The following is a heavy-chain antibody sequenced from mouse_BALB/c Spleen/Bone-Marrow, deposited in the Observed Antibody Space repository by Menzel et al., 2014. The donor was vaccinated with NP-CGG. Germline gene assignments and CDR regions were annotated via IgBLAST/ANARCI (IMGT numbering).Heavy chain of an antibody. CDR2: IWSGGST. Sequence: VKLVESGPGLVQPSQTLSIPCTVSGFSLTSYGVHWVRQPPGKGLEWLGVIWSGGSTDYNAAFISRLSISKDNSKSQVFFKMNSLQADDTAIYYCARNSDYGSGYFDVWGAGTTVTVSS. V-gene: IGHV2-4*02. D-gene: IGHD1-2*01. CDR3: ARNSDYGSGYFDV. J-gene: IGHJ1*01. CDR1: GFSLTSYG.